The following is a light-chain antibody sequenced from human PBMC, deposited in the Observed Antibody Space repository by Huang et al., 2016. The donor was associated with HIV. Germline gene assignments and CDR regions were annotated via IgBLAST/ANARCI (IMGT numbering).Light chain of an antibody. CDR3: QQSYSTLT. V-gene: IGKV1-39*01. CDR1: QSISSY. Sequence: DIQMTKSPSSLSASVGDRVTITCRASQSISSYLNWYQHKPGKAPKLLIYAASSLQSVVPSRFSGSGSGTEFTLTISILQPEDFAAYYCQQSYSTLTFGGGTKVEIK. J-gene: IGKJ4*01. CDR2: AAS.